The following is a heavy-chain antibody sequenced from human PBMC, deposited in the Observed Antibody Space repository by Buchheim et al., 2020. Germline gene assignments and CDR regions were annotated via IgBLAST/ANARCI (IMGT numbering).Heavy chain of an antibody. CDR2: ISSSSSYI. CDR1: GFTFSSYS. V-gene: IGHV3-21*01. Sequence: EVQLVESGGGLVKPGGSLRLSCAASGFTFSSYSMNWVRQAQGKGLEWVSSISSSSSYIYYAYSVKGRFTISSDNAKNSLFLQRKSLRAEDTAVYYCASIGILTGYSWGQGTL. J-gene: IGHJ5*02. CDR3: ASIGILTGYS. D-gene: IGHD3-9*01.